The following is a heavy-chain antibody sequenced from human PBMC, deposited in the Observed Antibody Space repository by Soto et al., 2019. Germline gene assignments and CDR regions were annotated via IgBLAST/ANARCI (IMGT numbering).Heavy chain of an antibody. CDR2: IIPIFGTA. CDR1: GGTFSSYA. Sequence: QVQLVQSGAEVKKPGSSVKVSCKASGGTFSSYAISWVRQAPGQGLEWMGGIIPIFGTANYAQKFQGRVTITADESTSTAYMELSSLRSEDTAVYYCARAPLDCRSTSCYLYYFDYWGQGTLVTVSS. V-gene: IGHV1-69*01. D-gene: IGHD2-2*01. J-gene: IGHJ4*02. CDR3: ARAPLDCRSTSCYLYYFDY.